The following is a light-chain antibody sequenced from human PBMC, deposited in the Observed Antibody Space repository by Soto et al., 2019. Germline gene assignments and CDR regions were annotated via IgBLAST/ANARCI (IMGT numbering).Light chain of an antibody. CDR1: QSVSSIY. Sequence: EIVLTQSPGTLPLSPGEIATLSCRASQSVSSIYLAWYQQKPGQAPRLLIYGASSRATGIPDRFSGSGSGTDFTLTISRLEPEDFAVYYCQQYGSSRWTFGQGTKVEI. J-gene: IGKJ1*01. CDR3: QQYGSSRWT. CDR2: GAS. V-gene: IGKV3-20*01.